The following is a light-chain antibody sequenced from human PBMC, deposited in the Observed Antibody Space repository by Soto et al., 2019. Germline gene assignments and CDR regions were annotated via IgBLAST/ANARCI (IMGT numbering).Light chain of an antibody. J-gene: IGKJ3*01. CDR3: QQSYSTPF. CDR1: QSISSY. CDR2: AAS. Sequence: DIQMTQAPSSLSASVGDRVTITCRASQSISSYLNWYQQKPGKAPKLLIYAASSLQSGVPSRFSRSGSGTDFTLTISSLQPEDFATYYCQQSYSTPFFGPGTKVDIK. V-gene: IGKV1-39*01.